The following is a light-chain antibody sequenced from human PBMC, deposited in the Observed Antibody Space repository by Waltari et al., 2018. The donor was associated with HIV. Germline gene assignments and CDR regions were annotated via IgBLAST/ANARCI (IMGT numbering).Light chain of an antibody. CDR3: SSYTSSSTPV. CDR2: DVS. CDR1: SSDVGGSNY. J-gene: IGLJ1*01. V-gene: IGLV2-14*03. Sequence: QSALTQPASVSGSPGQSITISCTGTSSDVGGSNYVSWYQQHPGKAPKHMIYDVSNRPSGGSNRFSGSKSGNTASLTISGLQADDEADYYCSSYTSSSTPVFGTGTKVTVL.